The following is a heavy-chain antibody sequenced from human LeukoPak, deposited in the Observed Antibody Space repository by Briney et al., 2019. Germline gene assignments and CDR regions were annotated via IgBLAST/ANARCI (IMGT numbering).Heavy chain of an antibody. V-gene: IGHV4-34*01. J-gene: IGHJ6*03. Sequence: SETLSLTCAVYGGSFSGYYWSWIRQPPGKGLEWIGEINHSGSTNYNPSLASRVTISLDTSKNQFSLKLSSVTAADTAVYYCARLTQYSSSWYRPYYYYYMDVWGKGTTVTISS. CDR2: INHSGST. CDR3: ARLTQYSSSWYRPYYYYYMDV. D-gene: IGHD6-13*01. CDR1: GGSFSGYY.